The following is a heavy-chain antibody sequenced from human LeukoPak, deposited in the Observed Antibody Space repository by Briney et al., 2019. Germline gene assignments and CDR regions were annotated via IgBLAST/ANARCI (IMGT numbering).Heavy chain of an antibody. Sequence: GGSLRLSCAASGFTFRSYAMSWVRQAPGKGLEWVSAISGSGGSTYYADSVKGRFAISRDNAKNTLYLQMNSLRAEDTAVYYCAKARLGELSLNYWGQGTLVTVSS. V-gene: IGHV3-23*01. CDR2: ISGSGGST. J-gene: IGHJ4*02. CDR1: GFTFRSYA. D-gene: IGHD3-16*02. CDR3: AKARLGELSLNY.